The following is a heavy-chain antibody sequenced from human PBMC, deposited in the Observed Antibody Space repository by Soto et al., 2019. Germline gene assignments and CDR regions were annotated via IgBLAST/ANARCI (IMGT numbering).Heavy chain of an antibody. V-gene: IGHV4-34*01. CDR1: GGSFSGYY. J-gene: IGHJ4*02. CDR3: ARGPYCSSTSCYAGALGY. Sequence: QVQLQQWGAGLLKPSETLSLTCAVYGGSFSGYYWSWIRQPPGKGLEWIGEINHSGSTNYNPSLMSRVTISVDTSKNQFSLKLSSVTAADTAVYYCARGPYCSSTSCYAGALGYWGQGTLVTVSS. D-gene: IGHD2-2*01. CDR2: INHSGST.